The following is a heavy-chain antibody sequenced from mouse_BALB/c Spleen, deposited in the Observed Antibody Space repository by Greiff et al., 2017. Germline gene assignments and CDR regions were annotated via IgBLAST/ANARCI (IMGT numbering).Heavy chain of an antibody. J-gene: IGHJ2*01. Sequence: VQLQQPGAELVKPGSSVKISCKASGYAFSSYWMNWVKQRPGQGLEWIGQIYPGDGDTNYNGKFKGKATLTADKSSSTAYMQLSSLTSEDSAVYFCAREYYGSSSYYFDYWGQGTTLTVSS. CDR2: IYPGDGDT. CDR1: GYAFSSYW. V-gene: IGHV1-80*01. CDR3: AREYYGSSSYYFDY. D-gene: IGHD1-1*01.